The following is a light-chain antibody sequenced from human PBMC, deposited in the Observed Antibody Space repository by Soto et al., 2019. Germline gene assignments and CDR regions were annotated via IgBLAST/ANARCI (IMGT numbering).Light chain of an antibody. Sequence: DIQMTQSPSSLSASVGDRVTITCRASQTISNYLNWYQQQPGKAPKLLIYAASSLQSGVPSRLSGSGSGTDFTLTISSLQPEDFATYYCQQCSSSTLTFGGGTQVDIX. CDR1: QTISNY. CDR2: AAS. V-gene: IGKV1-39*01. J-gene: IGKJ4*01. CDR3: QQCSSSTLT.